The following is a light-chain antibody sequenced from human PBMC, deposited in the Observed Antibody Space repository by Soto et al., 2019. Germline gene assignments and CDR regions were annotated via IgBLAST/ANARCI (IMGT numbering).Light chain of an antibody. J-gene: IGKJ3*01. CDR1: QSVSSN. V-gene: IGKV3-15*01. CDR2: GAS. CDR3: QQYNNWPLFT. Sequence: EIVMTQSPATLSVSPGERATLSCRASQSVSSNLAWYQPKPGQAPRLLIYGASTRATGIPARFSGSGSGTEFTHPISSLQSEDFAVYYCQQYNNWPLFTFGPGTKVDIK.